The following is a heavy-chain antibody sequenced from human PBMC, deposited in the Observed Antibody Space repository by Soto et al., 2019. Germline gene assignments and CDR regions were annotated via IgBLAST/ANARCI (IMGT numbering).Heavy chain of an antibody. J-gene: IGHJ6*02. CDR1: GFTFSSYA. D-gene: IGHD2-21*02. CDR3: AKCGGDWGNYYYYYGMDV. Sequence: GGSLRLSCAASGFTFSSYAMSWVRQAPGKGLEWVSAISGSGGSTYYADSVKGRFTISRDNSKNTLYLQMSSLRAEDTAVYYCAKCGGDWGNYYYYYGMDVWGQGTTVTVSS. V-gene: IGHV3-23*01. CDR2: ISGSGGST.